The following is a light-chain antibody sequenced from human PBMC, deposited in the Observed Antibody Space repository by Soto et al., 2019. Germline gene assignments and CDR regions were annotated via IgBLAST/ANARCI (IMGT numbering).Light chain of an antibody. CDR1: SSDVGYYNY. J-gene: IGLJ3*02. Sequence: QSGLTQPRSVSGSPGQSVTISCTGTSSDVGYYNYVSWYQQHPGEAPKLMIYDVTKRPSGVPDRFSGSKSGNTASLTISGLQAEDEGDYSCCSYAGSYWVFGGGTKLTVL. CDR3: CSYAGSYWV. V-gene: IGLV2-11*01. CDR2: DVT.